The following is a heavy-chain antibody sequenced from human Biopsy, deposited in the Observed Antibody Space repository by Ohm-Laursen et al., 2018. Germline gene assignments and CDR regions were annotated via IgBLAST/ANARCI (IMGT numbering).Heavy chain of an antibody. CDR2: IYYSVMT. J-gene: IGHJ6*02. Sequence: SETLSLTCTVSGGSISSYYWSWIRQPPGKGLEWIGYIYYSVMTNYNPSLQSRVSISVDTSRNQVSLTLSSVTAADTAVYYCARDSGILNYGNFKYYHYYGMDVWGQGTKVTVSS. D-gene: IGHD4-11*01. CDR1: GGSISSYY. CDR3: ARDSGILNYGNFKYYHYYGMDV. V-gene: IGHV4-59*01.